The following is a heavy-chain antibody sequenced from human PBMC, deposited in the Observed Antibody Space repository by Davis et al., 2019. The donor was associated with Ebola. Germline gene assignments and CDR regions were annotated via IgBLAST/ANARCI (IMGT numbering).Heavy chain of an antibody. D-gene: IGHD6-6*01. CDR1: SYG. CDR2: IYYSGST. V-gene: IGHV4-39*01. J-gene: IGHJ4*02. CDR3: ARLRRGSSVDY. Sequence: SYGMSWVRQAPGKGLEWIGSIYYSGSTYYNPSLKSRVTISVDTSKNQFSLKLSSVTAADTAVYYCARLRRGSSVDYWGQGTLVTVSS.